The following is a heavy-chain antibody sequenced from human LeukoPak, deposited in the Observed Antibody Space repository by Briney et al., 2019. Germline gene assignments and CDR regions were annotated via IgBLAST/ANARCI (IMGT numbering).Heavy chain of an antibody. D-gene: IGHD6-13*01. CDR3: AKELVAAAGLYFDY. Sequence: GGSLRLSCAASGFMFTSYAMSWVRQAPGKGLEWVAAISGGGTTTYYADSVKGRLTISRDTSKKTLYLEMNSLRAEDTAIYYCAKELVAAAGLYFDYWGQGTLVTVSS. V-gene: IGHV3-23*01. CDR2: ISGGGTTT. CDR1: GFMFTSYA. J-gene: IGHJ4*02.